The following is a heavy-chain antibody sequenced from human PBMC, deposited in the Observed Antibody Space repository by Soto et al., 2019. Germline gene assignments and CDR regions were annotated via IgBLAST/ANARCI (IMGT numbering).Heavy chain of an antibody. CDR2: ISDDGDST. Sequence: EVQLLESGGGLVQPGGSLRLSCGASGLTFSDNAMTWVRQAPGKGLEWVSSISDDGDSTYYAGAVKGRFTISRDNSKNTLFLQMSSLGAEDTAVYYCAKSLSTAVNYGLDDWGQGTSVTVSS. CDR3: AKSLSTAVNYGLDD. D-gene: IGHD2-2*01. V-gene: IGHV3-23*01. J-gene: IGHJ6*02. CDR1: GLTFSDNA.